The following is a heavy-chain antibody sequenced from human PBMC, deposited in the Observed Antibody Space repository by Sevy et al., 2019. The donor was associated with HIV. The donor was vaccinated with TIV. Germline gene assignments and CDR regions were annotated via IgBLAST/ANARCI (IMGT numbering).Heavy chain of an antibody. CDR2: ISSSSSYI. CDR1: GFTFSSYS. Sequence: GGSLRLSCAASGFTFSSYSMNWVRQAPGKGLEWVSSISSSSSYIYYADSVKGRFTISRENAKNSLYLQMNSLRAEDTAVYYCARDGGIAVAGTTAFDYWGQGTLVTVSS. V-gene: IGHV3-21*01. J-gene: IGHJ4*02. D-gene: IGHD6-19*01. CDR3: ARDGGIAVAGTTAFDY.